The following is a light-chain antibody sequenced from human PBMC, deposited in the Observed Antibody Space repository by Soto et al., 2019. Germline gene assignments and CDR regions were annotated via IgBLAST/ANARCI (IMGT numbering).Light chain of an antibody. CDR2: AAS. CDR3: KKGYSTPIT. V-gene: IGKV1-39*01. Sequence: DLEMTQSPSALSASLGDRLAITCRASQSISSYLNWYQQKPGKAPKVLIYAASNLQSGVPSRFSGSGSGTDFALTISSLQPEEFATYYCKKGYSTPITVGNGKRLAIK. CDR1: QSISSY. J-gene: IGKJ5*01.